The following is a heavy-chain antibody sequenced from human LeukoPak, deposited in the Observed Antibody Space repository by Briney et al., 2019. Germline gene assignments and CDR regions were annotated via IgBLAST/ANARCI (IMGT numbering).Heavy chain of an antibody. V-gene: IGHV3-9*03. CDR1: GFTFDDYA. CDR2: ISWNSGSI. J-gene: IGHJ4*02. CDR3: AKDQGIAAAGSFDY. D-gene: IGHD6-13*01. Sequence: GRSLRLSCAASGFTFDDYAMHWVRQAPGKGLEGVSGISWNSGSIVYADSVKGRFTISRDNAKNSLYLQMNSLRAEDMALYYCAKDQGIAAAGSFDYWGQGTLVTVSS.